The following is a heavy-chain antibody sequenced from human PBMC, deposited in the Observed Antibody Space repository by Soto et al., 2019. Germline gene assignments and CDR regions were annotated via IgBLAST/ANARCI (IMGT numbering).Heavy chain of an antibody. J-gene: IGHJ6*02. CDR2: IWYDGSNK. CDR1: GFTFSSYG. CDR3: AREGPNYDFWSGPSGYYYYGMDV. V-gene: IGHV3-33*01. D-gene: IGHD3-3*01. Sequence: QVQLVESGGGVVQPGRSLRLSCAASGFTFSSYGMHWVRQAPGKRLEWVAVIWYDGSNKYYVDSVKGRFTISRDNSKNTLYLQMNSLRAEDTAVYYCAREGPNYDFWSGPSGYYYYGMDVWGQGTTVTVSS.